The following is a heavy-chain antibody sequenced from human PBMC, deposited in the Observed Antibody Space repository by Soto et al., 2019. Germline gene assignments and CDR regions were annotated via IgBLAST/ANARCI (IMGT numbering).Heavy chain of an antibody. CDR2: MFHSGSA. CDR3: ARASKGSDYDSSGYYDC. V-gene: IGHV4-4*02. Sequence: SETLSLTCAVSGGSIDTNHWWTWVRQPPGKGLEWIGEMFHSGSANYNSSLKSRVTISVDKSKKQFSLKLDAVTAADTAVYYCARASKGSDYDSSGYYDCWGQGTLVTVS. CDR1: GGSIDTNHW. D-gene: IGHD3-22*01. J-gene: IGHJ4*02.